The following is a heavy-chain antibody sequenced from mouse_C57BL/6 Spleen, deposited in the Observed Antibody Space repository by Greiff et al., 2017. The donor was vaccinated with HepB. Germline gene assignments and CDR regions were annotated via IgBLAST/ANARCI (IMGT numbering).Heavy chain of an antibody. D-gene: IGHD1-1*01. CDR3: SRRDYYGSSYVGYFGY. CDR2: IYPRSGNT. V-gene: IGHV1-81*01. J-gene: IGHJ2*01. Sequence: QVQLQQSGAELARPGASVKLSCKASGYTFTSYGISWVKQSTGQGLEWIGEIYPRSGNTYYNEKFKGKATLTADKSSSTAYIELRSLASEDSAVYFCSRRDYYGSSYVGYFGYWGQGTTLTVSS. CDR1: GYTFTSYG.